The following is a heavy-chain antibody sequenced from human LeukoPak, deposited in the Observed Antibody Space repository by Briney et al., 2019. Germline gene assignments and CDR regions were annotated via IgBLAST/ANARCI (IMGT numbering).Heavy chain of an antibody. CDR2: INPHNGNS. V-gene: IGHV1-8*02. CDR1: GYTFTNFE. J-gene: IGHJ4*02. CDR3: ARGGDSIRGFYGYEF. Sequence: GAAVKVSFKASGYTFTNFEINWLRQATGQGREGVGWINPHNGNSGSAQKSQGTITMTADTSMRTAYMELSSLKSEDTAVYYCARGGDSIRGFYGYEFWGQGTLVTVSS. D-gene: IGHD5-12*01.